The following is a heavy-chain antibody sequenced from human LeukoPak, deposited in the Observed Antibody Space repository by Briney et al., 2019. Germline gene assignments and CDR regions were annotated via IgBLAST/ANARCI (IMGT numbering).Heavy chain of an antibody. J-gene: IGHJ4*02. CDR1: GVSISSNY. V-gene: IGHV4-59*01. D-gene: IGHD1-26*01. CDR2: IYYSGST. Sequence: SGTLCLTCTVPGVSISSNYWSWLRQHPGKGLEWLGYIYYSGSTNYNPSLKSRVTISVDTSKNQFSLKLSSVTAADTAVYYCARGVQVGATPHFDYWGQGTLVTVPS. CDR3: ARGVQVGATPHFDY.